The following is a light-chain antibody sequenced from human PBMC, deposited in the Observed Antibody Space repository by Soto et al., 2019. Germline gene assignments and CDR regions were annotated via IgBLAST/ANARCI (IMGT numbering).Light chain of an antibody. V-gene: IGKV1-5*03. CDR3: QQYDRSSS. Sequence: DIQMTQSPSTLPASVGDRVTITCRASQSVHSWLAWYQQKAGEAPKLLIYKATTLQSGVPSRFSGSGYGTEFSLTISRLQPDDFATYFCQQYDRSSSFGQGTRLEI. CDR2: KAT. J-gene: IGKJ2*01. CDR1: QSVHSW.